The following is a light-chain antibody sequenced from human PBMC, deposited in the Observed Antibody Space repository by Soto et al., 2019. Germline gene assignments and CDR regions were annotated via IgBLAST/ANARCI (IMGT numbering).Light chain of an antibody. Sequence: DIQMTQSPSTLSASVGDRVTITCRASQSISSWLAWYQQKPGKAPKLLIYKASSLESGVPSRFSGSGSGTEFTLTISSLQPDDFATYYCQQYNGAFDPGTKVDIK. CDR3: QQYNGA. CDR1: QSISSW. CDR2: KAS. J-gene: IGKJ3*01. V-gene: IGKV1-5*03.